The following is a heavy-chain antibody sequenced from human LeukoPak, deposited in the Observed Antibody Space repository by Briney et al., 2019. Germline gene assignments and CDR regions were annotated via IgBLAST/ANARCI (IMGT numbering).Heavy chain of an antibody. CDR1: GFNFSGSW. V-gene: IGHV3-74*01. CDR3: ARDGGNYSPQDY. J-gene: IGHJ4*02. D-gene: IGHD1-26*01. CDR2: INTDGSSP. Sequence: GGSLRLSCAASGFNFSGSWMHWVRQAPGKGLVWVSCINTDGSSPTYADSVKGRFTISGDNAKNTLSLQMNSLRVEDTAVYYCARDGGNYSPQDYWGQGTLVTVSS.